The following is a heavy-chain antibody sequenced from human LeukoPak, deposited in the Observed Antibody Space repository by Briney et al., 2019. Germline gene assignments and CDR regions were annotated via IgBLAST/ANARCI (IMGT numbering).Heavy chain of an antibody. D-gene: IGHD6-13*01. J-gene: IGHJ4*02. V-gene: IGHV3-9*01. CDR2: IGWYGGGI. CDR1: GFSFDDYA. Sequence: GRSLRLSCAASGFSFDDYAMRWVRQAPGKGLEWVSSIGWYGGGIVYADSMKGRFTISRDNGKNSLCLQMNSLGVEDTAVYSCVKLPSAGFVDSWRQGTLVTVSS. CDR3: VKLPSAGFVDS.